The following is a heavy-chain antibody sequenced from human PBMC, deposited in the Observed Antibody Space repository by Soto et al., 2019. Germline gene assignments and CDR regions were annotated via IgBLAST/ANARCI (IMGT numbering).Heavy chain of an antibody. Sequence: SETLSLTCTVSGGSISSGGYCWSWIRQHPGKGLEWIGYIYYSGSTYYNPSLKSRVTISVDTSKNQFSLKLSSVTAADTAVYYCARGRLSGGTYYYYGMDVWGQGTTVTVSS. CDR1: GGSISSGGYC. V-gene: IGHV4-31*03. D-gene: IGHD2-15*01. CDR3: ARGRLSGGTYYYYGMDV. CDR2: IYYSGST. J-gene: IGHJ6*02.